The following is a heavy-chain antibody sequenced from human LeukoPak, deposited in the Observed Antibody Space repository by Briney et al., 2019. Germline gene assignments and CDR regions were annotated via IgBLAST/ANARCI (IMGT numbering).Heavy chain of an antibody. D-gene: IGHD3-22*01. CDR3: ASQYYYDSSGYFPDAFDI. Sequence: ASVKVSCKASGYTFTDYYMHWVRQAPGQGLEWMGWINTNTGNPTYAQGFTGRFVFSLDTSVSTAYLQISSLKAEDTAVYYCASQYYYDSSGYFPDAFDIWGQGTMVTVSS. CDR2: INTNTGNP. V-gene: IGHV7-4-1*02. J-gene: IGHJ3*02. CDR1: GYTFTDYY.